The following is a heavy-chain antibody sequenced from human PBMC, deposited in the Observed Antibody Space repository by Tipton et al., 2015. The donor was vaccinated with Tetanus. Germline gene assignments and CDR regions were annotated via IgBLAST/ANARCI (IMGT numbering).Heavy chain of an antibody. Sequence: TLSLTCTVSGGSISSGGSFWSWIRQHPGKDLEWIGYIYYSGSTYYNPSLQSRVTISLDTSKNQFSLNLTSVTAADTAVYYCARATMVRGVLYMDVWGQGTTVTVSS. CDR3: ARATMVRGVLYMDV. CDR1: GGSISSGGSF. CDR2: IYYSGST. V-gene: IGHV4-31*03. J-gene: IGHJ6*02. D-gene: IGHD3-10*01.